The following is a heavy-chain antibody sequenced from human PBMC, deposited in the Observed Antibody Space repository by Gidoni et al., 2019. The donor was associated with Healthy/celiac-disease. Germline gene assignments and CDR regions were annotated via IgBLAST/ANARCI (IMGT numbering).Heavy chain of an antibody. CDR2: ISGSGGST. D-gene: IGHD6-19*01. V-gene: IGHV3-23*01. J-gene: IGHJ4*02. CDR1: GFIFSSYA. Sequence: EVPLLESGGGLVQPGGSLRLSCAASGFIFSSYAMRWVRQAPGKGLEWVSAISGSGGSTYYADSVKSLFTISRYNSKNTLYLQMNSLRAEDTAVYYCAKDLRASSGSTSFDYWGQGTLVTVSS. CDR3: AKDLRASSGSTSFDY.